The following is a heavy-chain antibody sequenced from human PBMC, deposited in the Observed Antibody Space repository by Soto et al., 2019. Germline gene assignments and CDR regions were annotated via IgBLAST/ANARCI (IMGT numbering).Heavy chain of an antibody. CDR1: GGSISSTFYY. V-gene: IGHV4-39*01. D-gene: IGHD1-26*01. J-gene: IGHJ5*02. CDR3: ARQKWEQPKWFDP. CDR2: IYYSGTT. Sequence: QLQLQESGPGLVKPSETLSLTCSLSGGSISSTFYYWGWIRQPPGKGLEWIGSIYYSGTTFYNASLKGRVTISVDTSKNQFSLRFTSVTATDTAVYFCARQKWEQPKWFDPWGQGTLVTVSS.